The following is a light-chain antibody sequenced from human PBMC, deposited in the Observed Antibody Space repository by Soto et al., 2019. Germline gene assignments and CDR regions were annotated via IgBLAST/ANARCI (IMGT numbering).Light chain of an antibody. CDR3: QQYDSSPIT. CDR2: GAS. CDR1: QSVGSSY. Sequence: EIVLSQSPGTLSLSQGERATLSCRASQSVGSSYLAWYQQKPGQAPRLVIYGASNRATGIPDRFSGSGSGTDFTLTISRLEPEDFAVYYCQQYDSSPITFGQGTRLEIK. J-gene: IGKJ5*01. V-gene: IGKV3-20*01.